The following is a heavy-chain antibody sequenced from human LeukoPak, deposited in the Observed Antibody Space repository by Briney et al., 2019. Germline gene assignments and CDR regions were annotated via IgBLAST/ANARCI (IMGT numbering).Heavy chain of an antibody. CDR1: GGSISSPGYY. CDR3: ARALPQRNSRNDYVWGSYRLRFPFDY. V-gene: IGHV4-39*01. D-gene: IGHD3-16*02. J-gene: IGHJ4*02. Sequence: SETLSLTCSVSGGSISSPGYYWDWIRQPPGKGLEWIGSIYYSGNTYYNPSLKSRVTISVDTSKNQFSLKLSSVTAADTAVYYCARALPQRNSRNDYVWGSYRLRFPFDYWGQGTLVTVSS. CDR2: IYYSGNT.